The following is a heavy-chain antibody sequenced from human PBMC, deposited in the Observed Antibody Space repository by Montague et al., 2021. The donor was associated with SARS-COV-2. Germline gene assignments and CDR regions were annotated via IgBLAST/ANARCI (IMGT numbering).Heavy chain of an antibody. CDR2: LYRRGSP. CDR3: ARGVDTGVVTVTGGFDS. D-gene: IGHD5-18*01. J-gene: IGHJ4*02. Sequence: TLSLTCTVSGGSISRGYYYWSWLRLPGGKRLECVGRLYRRGSPNNNPSPVSRVVLSVDTYRNQFSMKMTSVTAADTAMYYCARGVDTGVVTVTGGFDSWGQGTLVIVSS. CDR1: GGSISRGYYY. V-gene: IGHV4-61*02.